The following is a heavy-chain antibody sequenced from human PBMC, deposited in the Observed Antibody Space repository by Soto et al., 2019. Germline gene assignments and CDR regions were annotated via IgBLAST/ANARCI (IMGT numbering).Heavy chain of an antibody. D-gene: IGHD6-19*01. Sequence: QVQLQESGPGLVKPSDTLSLTCTVSGGSISGHSWIWIRQPPGEGLEWIGYIFYSGSTTYNNNPSLKSRVSISVDTSKNQFYLRLSSVTAADTAVYYCARVGSSGWSPDYWGQGTLVTFSS. CDR1: GGSISGHS. J-gene: IGHJ4*02. CDR2: IFYSGSTTY. V-gene: IGHV4-59*11. CDR3: ARVGSSGWSPDY.